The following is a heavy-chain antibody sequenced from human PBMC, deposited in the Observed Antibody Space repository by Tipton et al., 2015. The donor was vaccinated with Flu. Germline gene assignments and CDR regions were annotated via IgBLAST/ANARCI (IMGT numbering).Heavy chain of an antibody. CDR3: ARDGGSSYYSNYVLSWFDP. V-gene: IGHV4-4*07. J-gene: IGHJ5*02. Sequence: TLSLTCTVSGGSISSYYWSWIRQPAGKGLEWIERIYTSGSTNYNPSLKSRVTMSVDTSKNQFSLKLSSVTAADTAVYYCARDGGSSYYSNYVLSWFDPWGQGTLVTVSS. CDR1: GGSISSYY. CDR2: IYTSGST. D-gene: IGHD4-11*01.